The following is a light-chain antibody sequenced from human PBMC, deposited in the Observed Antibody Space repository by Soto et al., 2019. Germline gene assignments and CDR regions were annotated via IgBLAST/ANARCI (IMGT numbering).Light chain of an antibody. Sequence: QSVLTQPASVSGSPGQSITISCTGTSSDVGGYNYVSWYQQHPGKAPKLMIYEVSHRPSGVSNRFSGSKSANTASLTISGLQAEDEADYYCSSYTSKNNRVFGGGTKLTVL. V-gene: IGLV2-14*01. CDR2: EVS. CDR1: SSDVGGYNY. J-gene: IGLJ3*02. CDR3: SSYTSKNNRV.